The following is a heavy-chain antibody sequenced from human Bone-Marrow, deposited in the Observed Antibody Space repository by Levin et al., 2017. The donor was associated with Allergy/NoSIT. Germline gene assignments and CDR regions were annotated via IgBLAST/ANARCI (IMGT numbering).Heavy chain of an antibody. CDR1: GFTVSSNY. CDR2: IYSGGST. V-gene: IGHV3-53*01. CDR3: AREKRDSSSWNY. J-gene: IGHJ4*02. D-gene: IGHD6-13*01. Sequence: SCAASGFTVSSNYMSWVRQAPGKGLEWVSVIYSGGSTYYADSVKGRFTISRDNSKNTLYLQMNSLRAEDTAVYYCAREKRDSSSWNYWGQGTLVTVSS.